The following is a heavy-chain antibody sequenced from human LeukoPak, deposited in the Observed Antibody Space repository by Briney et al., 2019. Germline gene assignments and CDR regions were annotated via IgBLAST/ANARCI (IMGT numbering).Heavy chain of an antibody. J-gene: IGHJ3*02. CDR1: GFTFSSYG. Sequence: GRSLRLSCAASGFTFSSYGMQWVRQAPGKGVLCVSVIWYDGIHKYYTSSVKCPFTISRDNSKNTLYLQMNSLRAEDTAIYYCARAGDAFDIWGQGTMVTVSS. V-gene: IGHV3-33*01. CDR2: IWYDGIHK. CDR3: ARAGDAFDI.